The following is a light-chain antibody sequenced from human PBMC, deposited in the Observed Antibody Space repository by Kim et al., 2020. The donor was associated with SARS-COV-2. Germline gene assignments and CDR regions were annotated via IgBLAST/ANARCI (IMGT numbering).Light chain of an antibody. CDR3: QQYYSSPGFT. J-gene: IGKJ3*01. CDR2: WAS. V-gene: IGKV4-1*01. CDR1: QSLLYSSNNKNY. Sequence: DIVMTQSPDSLAVSLGERATINCKSSQSLLYSSNNKNYLAWYQQKPGQPPKLLINWASIRESGVPDRFSGSGSGTDFTLTISSLQVEDVSVYYCQQYYSSPGFTFGPGTKVDIK.